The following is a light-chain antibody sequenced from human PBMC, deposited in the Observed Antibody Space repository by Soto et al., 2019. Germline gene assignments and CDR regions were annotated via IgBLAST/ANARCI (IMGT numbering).Light chain of an antibody. CDR3: QSYDSSLSCWV. CDR2: GNT. V-gene: IGLV1-40*01. J-gene: IGLJ3*02. Sequence: VLTQPPSVSGVPGQRVTISCTGSSSNIGAGYDVHWYQQLPGTAPKLLIYGNTNRPSGVPDRFSASKSGTSASLAITGLQAEDEADYYCQSYDSSLSCWVFGGGTKLTVL. CDR1: SSNIGAGYD.